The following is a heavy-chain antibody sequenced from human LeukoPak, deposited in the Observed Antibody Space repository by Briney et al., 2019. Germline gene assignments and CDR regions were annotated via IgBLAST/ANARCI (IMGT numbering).Heavy chain of an antibody. J-gene: IGHJ5*02. Sequence: GGSLRLSCAASGITFSNYWIHWVRQAPGEGLVWVSRINDDGTDTVYADSVRGRLTISRDDAKNTVYLQMNNLRAEDTAVYHCVRGGPSTWSWGQGTLVTVSS. CDR2: INDDGTDT. D-gene: IGHD2-15*01. V-gene: IGHV3-74*01. CDR1: GITFSNYW. CDR3: VRGGPSTWS.